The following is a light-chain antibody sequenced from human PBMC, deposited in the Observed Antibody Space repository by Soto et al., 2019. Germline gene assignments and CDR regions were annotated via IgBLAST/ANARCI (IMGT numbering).Light chain of an antibody. CDR2: DAS. Sequence: EIVLTQSPATLSLSPGERATLSCRASQSVSSYLAWYQQKPGQAPRLLIYDASNRATGIPARFSGSGSGTDFTPTISSLEPEDLAVYYCQQRSNWRAAFGPGTKVDIK. J-gene: IGKJ3*01. CDR1: QSVSSY. V-gene: IGKV3-11*01. CDR3: QQRSNWRAA.